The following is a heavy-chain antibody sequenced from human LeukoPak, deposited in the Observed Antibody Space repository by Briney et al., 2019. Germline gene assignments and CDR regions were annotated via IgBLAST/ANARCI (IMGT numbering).Heavy chain of an antibody. D-gene: IGHD2-21*02. V-gene: IGHV3-21*04. J-gene: IGHJ4*02. Sequence: GSLRLSCAASGFTFSTYNMKWVRQAPGKRLEWVSSISSSGSYIYYADSVKGRFTISRDNGKNSLYLQMNSLRADDTAVYYCARDAVVTAIPFDYWGQGTLVTVSS. CDR2: ISSSGSYI. CDR1: GFTFSTYN. CDR3: ARDAVVTAIPFDY.